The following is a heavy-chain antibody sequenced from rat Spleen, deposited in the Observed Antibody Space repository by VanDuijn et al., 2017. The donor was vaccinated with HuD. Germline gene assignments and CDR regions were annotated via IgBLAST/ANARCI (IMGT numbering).Heavy chain of an antibody. CDR1: GFNFNDHW. CDR3: VREKYGVDY. J-gene: IGHJ3*01. D-gene: IGHD4-3*01. Sequence: EVKLVESGGGLVQPGRSLKLSCAASGFNFNDHWMGWVRQAPGKGLEWIGEINKDSRTIKYIPYLKEKITISRDNAQKTLYLQMTKLGPEDTAIYYCVREKYGVDYWGQGTLVTVSS. CDR2: INKDSRTI. V-gene: IGHV4-2*01.